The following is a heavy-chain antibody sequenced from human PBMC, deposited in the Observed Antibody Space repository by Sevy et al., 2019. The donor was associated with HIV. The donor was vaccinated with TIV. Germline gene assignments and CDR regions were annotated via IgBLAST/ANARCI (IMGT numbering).Heavy chain of an antibody. CDR2: IRSKAYGGTT. D-gene: IGHD6-19*01. J-gene: IGHJ4*02. CDR1: GFTFGDYA. CDR3: TRELAQWPPTHFDY. V-gene: IGHV3-49*03. Sequence: GGSLRLSCTASGFTFGDYAMSWFRQAPGKGQEWVGFIRSKAYGGTTEYAASVKGRFTISRDDSKSIAYLQMNSLKTEDTAVYYCTRELAQWPPTHFDYWGEGTLVTVSS.